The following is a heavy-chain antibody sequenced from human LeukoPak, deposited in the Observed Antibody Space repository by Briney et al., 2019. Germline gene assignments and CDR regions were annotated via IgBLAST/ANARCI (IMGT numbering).Heavy chain of an antibody. Sequence: HPGGSLRLSRAASGFTFSSYGMHWVRQAPGKGLEWVSSISGGGESTYYADSVKGRFTVSRDNSKNTSYLQINSLRGEDTAVYYCAKGKYSSGGVPDYWGQGTLVTVSS. D-gene: IGHD6-19*01. CDR1: GFTFSSYG. J-gene: IGHJ4*02. CDR2: ISGGGEST. V-gene: IGHV3-23*01. CDR3: AKGKYSSGGVPDY.